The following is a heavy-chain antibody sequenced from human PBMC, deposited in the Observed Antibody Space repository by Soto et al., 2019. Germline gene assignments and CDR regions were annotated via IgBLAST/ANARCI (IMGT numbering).Heavy chain of an antibody. V-gene: IGHV5-51*01. CDR1: GYIFTNYW. CDR3: ARQPDFDWLPKPSYYYYGMDV. CDR2: IYPGGSDT. D-gene: IGHD3-9*01. Sequence: EVQLVQSGAEVKKPGESLKISCKGSGYIFTNYWIAWVRQMPGQGLEWMGIIYPGGSDTRYSPSFQGQVTMSADKSISTAYLHWSSLKALDTAIYYCARQPDFDWLPKPSYYYYGMDVWGQGTTVTVSS. J-gene: IGHJ6*02.